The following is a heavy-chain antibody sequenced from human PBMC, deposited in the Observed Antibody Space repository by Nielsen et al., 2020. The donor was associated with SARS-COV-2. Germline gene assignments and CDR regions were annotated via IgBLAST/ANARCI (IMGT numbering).Heavy chain of an antibody. CDR2: IYYSGST. CDR3: ARGNLYGGLNWFDP. J-gene: IGHJ5*02. Sequence: WIRQPPGKGLEWIGYIYYSGSTYYNPSLKSRVTISVDTSKNQFSLKLSSVTAADTAVYYCARGNLYGGLNWFDPWGQGTPVTVSS. D-gene: IGHD2/OR15-2a*01. V-gene: IGHV4-30-4*01.